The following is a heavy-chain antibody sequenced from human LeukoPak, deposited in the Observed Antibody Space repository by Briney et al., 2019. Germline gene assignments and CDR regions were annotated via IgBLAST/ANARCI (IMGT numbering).Heavy chain of an antibody. D-gene: IGHD1-1*01. CDR1: GFPFSGYG. J-gene: IGHJ4*02. Sequence: GGSLRLSCAASGFPFSGYGMNWVRQAPGKGLEWVTVISDDARNEDYTDSVKGRFTISRDNSKNILYLQMNSLRVEDTAVYYCAKGVASSIWNAMDVWGQGTLVTVSS. CDR3: AKGVASSIWNAMDV. CDR2: ISDDARNE. V-gene: IGHV3-30*18.